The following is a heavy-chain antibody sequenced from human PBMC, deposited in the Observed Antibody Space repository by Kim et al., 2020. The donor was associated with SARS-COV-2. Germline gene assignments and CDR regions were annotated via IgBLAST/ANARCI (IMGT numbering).Heavy chain of an antibody. CDR3: VKHPAPIVVVPAAIDY. CDR1: GFTFSSYA. Sequence: GGSLRLSCSASGFTFSSYAMHWVRQAPGKGLEYVSAISSNGGSTYYADSVKGRFTISRDNSKNTLYLQMSSLRAEDTAVYYCVKHPAPIVVVPAAIDYWGQGTLVTVSS. V-gene: IGHV3-64D*09. J-gene: IGHJ4*02. D-gene: IGHD2-2*01. CDR2: ISSNGGST.